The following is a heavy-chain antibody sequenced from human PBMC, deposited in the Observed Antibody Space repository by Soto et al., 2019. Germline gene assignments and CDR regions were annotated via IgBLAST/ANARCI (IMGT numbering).Heavy chain of an antibody. J-gene: IGHJ5*02. D-gene: IGHD5-18*01. CDR1: GGSIGSGGYY. CDR2: IYYSGTT. Sequence: SETLSLTCTVSGGSIGSGGYYWSWIRQLPGTGLEWIGSIYYSGTTYYKSSLTSRVTMSMDTSKNQFSLKLSSVTAADTAVYYCATGGYSYGSLNWFAPWGQGTLVTVSS. V-gene: IGHV4-31*03. CDR3: ATGGYSYGSLNWFAP.